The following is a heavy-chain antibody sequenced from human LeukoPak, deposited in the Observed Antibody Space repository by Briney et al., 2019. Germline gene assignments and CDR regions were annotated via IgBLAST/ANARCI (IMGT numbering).Heavy chain of an antibody. CDR1: GFTFSDYY. V-gene: IGHV3-11*04. Sequence: PGGSLRLSCAASGFTFSDYYMSWIRQAPGRGLEWVSYISYSSSTVYYADSVKGRFTISRDNSKNTLSLQMTTLRPDDTAIYYCARDTSVGAAYFDVWGQGALVAVSS. D-gene: IGHD2-15*01. CDR2: ISYSSSTV. CDR3: ARDTSVGAAYFDV. J-gene: IGHJ4*02.